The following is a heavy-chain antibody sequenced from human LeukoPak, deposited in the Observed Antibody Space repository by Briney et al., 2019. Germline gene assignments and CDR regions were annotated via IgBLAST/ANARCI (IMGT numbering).Heavy chain of an antibody. J-gene: IGHJ4*02. CDR1: GFTFSSFA. D-gene: IGHD6-13*01. CDR2: ISRNGGST. V-gene: IGHV3-64*04. Sequence: PGGSLRLSCSASGFTFSSFAMHWVRQAPGKGLEYVAAISRNGGSTYYADSVKGRFTISRDNSKSTLYLQMNSLRAEDTAVYYCARDLDLGYSSSWSTFAFDYWGQGTLVTVSS. CDR3: ARDLDLGYSSSWSTFAFDY.